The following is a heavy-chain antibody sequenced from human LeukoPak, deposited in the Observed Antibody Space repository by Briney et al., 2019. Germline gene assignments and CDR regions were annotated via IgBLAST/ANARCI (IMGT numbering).Heavy chain of an antibody. CDR2: ISSSSSYI. CDR1: GFTFSSYS. CDR3: AREYDYVWGSYRSYYFDF. Sequence: GGSLRLSCAASGFTFSSYSMHWVRQAPGKGLEWVSSISSSSSYIYYADSVKGRFTISRDNAKNSLYLQMNSLRAEDTAVYYCAREYDYVWGSYRSYYFDFWGQGTLVTVSS. J-gene: IGHJ4*02. D-gene: IGHD3-16*02. V-gene: IGHV3-21*01.